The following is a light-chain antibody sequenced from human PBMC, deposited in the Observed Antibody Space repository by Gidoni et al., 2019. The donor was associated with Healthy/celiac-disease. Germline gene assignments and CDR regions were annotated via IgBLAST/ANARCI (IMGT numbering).Light chain of an antibody. CDR3: QQFNSYPLT. Sequence: AIQLTQSPSSLSASVGDRVTITCRASQGISSALAWYHQKPGKAPKLLIYDASSLESGVPSRFSGSGSGTDFTLTISSLQPEDFATYYCQQFNSYPLTFGGXTKVEIK. V-gene: IGKV1-13*02. J-gene: IGKJ4*01. CDR1: QGISSA. CDR2: DAS.